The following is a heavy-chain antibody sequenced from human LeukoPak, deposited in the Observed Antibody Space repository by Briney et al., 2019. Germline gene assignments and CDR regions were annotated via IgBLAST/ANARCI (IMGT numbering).Heavy chain of an antibody. D-gene: IGHD3-22*01. J-gene: IGHJ3*01. CDR3: ARLLDYDDSGDPDTFDV. Sequence: PSETLSLTCTVSGGSISNNYWSWIRQPPGQGLEWIAFIHDTGRISYNPSLQSRVTISRDTSKSHFSLKLSSLRAADTAVYYCARLLDYDDSGDPDTFDVWGQGTMVTVS. CDR2: IHDTGRI. CDR1: GGSISNNY. V-gene: IGHV4-59*01.